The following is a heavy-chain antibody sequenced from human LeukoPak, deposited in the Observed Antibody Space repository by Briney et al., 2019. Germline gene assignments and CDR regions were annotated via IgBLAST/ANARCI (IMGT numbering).Heavy chain of an antibody. J-gene: IGHJ4*02. CDR2: ISSSSSYI. D-gene: IGHD3-10*01. Sequence: GGSLRLSCAASGFTFSSYSMNWVRQAPGKGLEWVSSISSSSSYIYYADSVKGRFTISGDNAKNSLYLQMNSLRAEDAAVYYCARDYPSYGSGSYYNVLDYWGQGTLVTVSS. V-gene: IGHV3-21*01. CDR3: ARDYPSYGSGSYYNVLDY. CDR1: GFTFSSYS.